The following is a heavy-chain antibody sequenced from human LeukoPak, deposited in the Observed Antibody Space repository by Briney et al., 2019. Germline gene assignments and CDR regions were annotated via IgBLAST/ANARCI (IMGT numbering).Heavy chain of an antibody. V-gene: IGHV4-4*07. CDR3: ARAGYGDYPYYYYYMDV. Sequence: SETLSLTCTVSGGPISSYYRSWIRQPAGKGLEWIGRIYTSGSTNYNPSLKSRVTMSVDTSKNQFSLTLSSVTAADTAVYYCARAGYGDYPYYYYYMDVWGKGTTVTPSS. CDR1: GGPISSYY. J-gene: IGHJ6*03. D-gene: IGHD4-17*01. CDR2: IYTSGST.